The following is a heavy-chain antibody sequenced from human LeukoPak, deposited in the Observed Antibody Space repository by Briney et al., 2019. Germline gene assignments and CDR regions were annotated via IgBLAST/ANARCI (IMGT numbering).Heavy chain of an antibody. CDR3: ARGPQWLNY. J-gene: IGHJ4*02. V-gene: IGHV6-1*01. CDR1: GDSVSSDSAT. D-gene: IGHD6-19*01. CDR2: TYYRSKWYS. Sequence: SQTLSLTCAISGDSVSSDSATWNWVRQSPSRGLEWLGRTYYRSKWYSAYAVSVKSRISINSDTSKNLFSLQLNSVTPEDTAIYYCARGPQWLNYWGQGTLVTVSS.